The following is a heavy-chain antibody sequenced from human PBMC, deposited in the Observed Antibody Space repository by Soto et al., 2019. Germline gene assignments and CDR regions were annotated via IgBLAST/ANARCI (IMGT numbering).Heavy chain of an antibody. Sequence: EVQLLESGGDLVQPGGSLRLSCAASGFTFSTYAMSWVRQAPGKGLEWVSAISGRGDSTYYADSVKGRCTISRDNSKNMMYLQMHSLGADDTAVYYCAKALYDFWSGYSYGLDVWGQGTTVTVSS. V-gene: IGHV3-23*01. J-gene: IGHJ6*02. CDR1: GFTFSTYA. D-gene: IGHD3-3*01. CDR3: AKALYDFWSGYSYGLDV. CDR2: ISGRGDST.